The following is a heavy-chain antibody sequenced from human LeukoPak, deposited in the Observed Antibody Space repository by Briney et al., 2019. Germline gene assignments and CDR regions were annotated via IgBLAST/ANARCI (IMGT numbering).Heavy chain of an antibody. V-gene: IGHV4-4*02. CDR1: GGSISSSNW. J-gene: IGHJ4*02. Sequence: PSGTLSLTCAVSGGSISSSNWWSWVRQPPGKGLEWIGEIYHSGSTNYNPSLKSRVTISVDKSKNQFSLKLSSVTAADTAVYYCARSDNPRGYSGYDFSYSDYWGQGTLVTVSS. CDR3: ARSDNPRGYSGYDFSYSDY. CDR2: IYHSGST. D-gene: IGHD5-12*01.